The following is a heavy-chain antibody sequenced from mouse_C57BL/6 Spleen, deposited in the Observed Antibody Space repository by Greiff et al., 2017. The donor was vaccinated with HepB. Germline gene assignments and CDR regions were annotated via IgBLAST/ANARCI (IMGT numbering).Heavy chain of an antibody. CDR2: ISDGGSYT. V-gene: IGHV5-4*03. D-gene: IGHD2-4*01. J-gene: IGHJ3*01. CDR1: GFTFSSYA. CDR3: ARGGIYYDYDGFAY. Sequence: DVMLVESGGGLVKPGGSLKLSCAASGFTFSSYAMSWVRQTPEKRLEWVATISDGGSYTYYPDNVKGRFTISRDNAKNNLYLQMSHLKSEDTAMYYCARGGIYYDYDGFAYWGQGTLVTVSA.